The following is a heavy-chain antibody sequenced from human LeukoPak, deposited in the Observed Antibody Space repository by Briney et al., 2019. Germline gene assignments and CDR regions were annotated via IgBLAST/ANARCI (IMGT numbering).Heavy chain of an antibody. D-gene: IGHD3-9*01. CDR3: SRVVQDVTGADY. CDR1: GFTFSSYH. J-gene: IGHJ4*02. CDR2: IHSTSGSI. Sequence: GGSLRLSCAASGFTFSSYHMNWVRQAPGKGLGWLSYIHSTSGSIHYADSVKGRFTISRDSAKNSLYLQMNSLRAEDTAVYYCSRVVQDVTGADYWGQGTLVIVSS. V-gene: IGHV3-48*01.